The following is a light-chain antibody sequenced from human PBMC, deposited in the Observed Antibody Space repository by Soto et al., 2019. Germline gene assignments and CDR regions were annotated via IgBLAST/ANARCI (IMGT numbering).Light chain of an antibody. V-gene: IGKV3-20*01. J-gene: IGKJ2*01. CDR1: QSIGSNY. CDR3: QFFGSSRYT. Sequence: EIVLTQSPGTLSLSPGDRATLACRASQSIGSNYLAWYQQKPGQAPRLLIYGTSSRATGIPDRFSGSGSGTDFTLTISRLEPEDFAVYYCQFFGSSRYTFGQGTKLEIK. CDR2: GTS.